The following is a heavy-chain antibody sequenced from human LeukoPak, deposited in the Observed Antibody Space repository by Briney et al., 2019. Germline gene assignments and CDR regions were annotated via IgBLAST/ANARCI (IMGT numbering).Heavy chain of an antibody. V-gene: IGHV4-59*12. J-gene: IGHJ5*02. CDR1: GGSISSYY. D-gene: IGHD3-3*01. CDR3: ARDNFGVVIKGWFDP. CDR2: IYYSGST. Sequence: SETLSLTCTVSGGSISSYYWSWIRQPPGKGLEWIGYIYYSGSTYYNPSLKSRVTISVDTSKNQFSLKLSSVTAADTAVYYCARDNFGVVIKGWFDPWGQGTLVTVSS.